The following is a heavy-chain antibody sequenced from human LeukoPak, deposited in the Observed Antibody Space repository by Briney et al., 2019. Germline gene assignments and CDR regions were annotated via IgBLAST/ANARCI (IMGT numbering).Heavy chain of an antibody. CDR3: AREFTAMAFDY. J-gene: IGHJ4*02. V-gene: IGHV3-21*01. CDR1: GFNFRAYW. D-gene: IGHD5-18*01. Sequence: PGGSLRLSCTTSGFNFRAYWMAWVRQAPGKGLEWLSSISSSSRYIYDAVSVKGRLIISRDNAKNSLYLHMDSLRAEDTAVYYCAREFTAMAFDYWGQGALVTVSS. CDR2: ISSSSRYI.